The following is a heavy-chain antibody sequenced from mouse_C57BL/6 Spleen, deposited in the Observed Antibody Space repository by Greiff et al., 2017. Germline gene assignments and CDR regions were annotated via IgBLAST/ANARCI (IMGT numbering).Heavy chain of an antibody. CDR2: IDPEDGDT. CDR1: GFNIKDYY. CDR3: TITTVVATNWVDY. Sequence: EVMLVESGAELVRPGASVKLSCTASGFNIKDYYMHWVKQRPEQGLEWIGRIDPEDGDTEYAPKFQGKATMTADTSSNTAYLQLSSLTSEDTAVYYCTITTVVATNWVDYWGQGTTLTVSS. V-gene: IGHV14-1*01. D-gene: IGHD1-1*01. J-gene: IGHJ2*01.